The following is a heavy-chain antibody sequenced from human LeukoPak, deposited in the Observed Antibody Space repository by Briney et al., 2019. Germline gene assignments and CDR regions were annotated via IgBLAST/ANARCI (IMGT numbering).Heavy chain of an antibody. CDR1: GFTFSSYW. Sequence: GGSLRLSCAASGFTFSSYWMNWVRQTPGKGLEWVANIKQDGSEKYYVASVKGRFTISRDNAKNSLYLQMNSLRAKDTAMYYCVYGDYGGGFDYWGQGTLVTVSS. D-gene: IGHD4-17*01. CDR3: VYGDYGGGFDY. J-gene: IGHJ4*02. CDR2: IKQDGSEK. V-gene: IGHV3-7*03.